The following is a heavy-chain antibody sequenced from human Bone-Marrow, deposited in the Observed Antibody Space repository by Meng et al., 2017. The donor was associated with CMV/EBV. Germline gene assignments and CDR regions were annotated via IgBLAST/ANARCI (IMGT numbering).Heavy chain of an antibody. D-gene: IGHD3-3*01. CDR3: ARQHYDFWSGYYPPNWFDP. Sequence: SETLSLTCTVSGGSISGSSYYWAWIRQPPGKGLEWIGSIYYSGNTYYNPSLKSRVTISLDTSNNQFSLKLSSVTAADTAVYYCARQHYDFWSGYYPPNWFDPWGQGTLVTVSS. J-gene: IGHJ5*02. CDR2: IYYSGNT. CDR1: GGSISGSSYY. V-gene: IGHV4-39*01.